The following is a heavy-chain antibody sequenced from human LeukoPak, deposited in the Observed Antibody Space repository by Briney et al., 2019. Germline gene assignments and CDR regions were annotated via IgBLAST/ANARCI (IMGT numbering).Heavy chain of an antibody. V-gene: IGHV4-39*07. D-gene: IGHD5-18*01. J-gene: IGHJ4*02. CDR3: ARPAAVDTAMGPFDY. CDR1: GGSISSGTYY. Sequence: SETLSLTCTVSGGSISSGTYYWVWIRQPPGKGLEWIGSVSYSGTTYCNPSLKSRVTISVDTSENQFSLKLSSVTAADTAVYYCARPAAVDTAMGPFDYWGQGTLVIVSS. CDR2: VSYSGTT.